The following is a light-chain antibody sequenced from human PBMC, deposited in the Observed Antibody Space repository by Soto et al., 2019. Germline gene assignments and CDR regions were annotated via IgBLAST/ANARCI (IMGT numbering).Light chain of an antibody. CDR2: GAS. CDR1: QSVSSN. Sequence: EIVMTQSPATLSVSPGERATLSCRASQSVSSNLARYQQKPGQAPRLLIYGASTRATGIPARFSGSGSGTEFILTISSLQSEDFAIYYCQQYNNWPLYTFGQGTKLEI. J-gene: IGKJ2*01. CDR3: QQYNNWPLYT. V-gene: IGKV3-15*01.